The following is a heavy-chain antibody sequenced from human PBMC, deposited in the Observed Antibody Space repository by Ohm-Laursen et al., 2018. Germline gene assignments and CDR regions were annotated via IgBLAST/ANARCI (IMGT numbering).Heavy chain of an antibody. CDR1: GFTFSSYS. CDR2: ISSSSSYI. J-gene: IGHJ5*02. Sequence: SLRLSCAASGFTFSSYSMNWVRQAPGKGLEWVSSISSSSSYIYYADSVKGRFTISRDNAKNSLYLQMNSLRAEDTAVYYCARDLNYDILTGSFDPWGQGTLVTVSS. D-gene: IGHD3-9*01. V-gene: IGHV3-21*04. CDR3: ARDLNYDILTGSFDP.